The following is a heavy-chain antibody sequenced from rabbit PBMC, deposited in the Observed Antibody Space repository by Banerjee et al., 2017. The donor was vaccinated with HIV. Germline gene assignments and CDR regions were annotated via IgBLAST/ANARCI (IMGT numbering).Heavy chain of an antibody. CDR1: GFSFSSSYW. J-gene: IGHJ4*01. Sequence: QSLEESGGDLVKPGASLTLTCTASGFSFSSSYWICWVRQAPGKGLEWIACIYAGSSGSTYYASWAKGRFTISKTSSTTVTLQMTSLTAADTATYFCARGAYAGFGGADYDYYFNLWGPGTLVTDS. D-gene: IGHD4-2*01. CDR3: ARGAYAGFGGADYDYYFNL. V-gene: IGHV1S40*01. CDR2: IYAGSSGST.